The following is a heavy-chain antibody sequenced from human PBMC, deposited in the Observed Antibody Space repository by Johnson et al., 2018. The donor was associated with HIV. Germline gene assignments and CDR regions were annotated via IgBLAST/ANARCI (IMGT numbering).Heavy chain of an antibody. D-gene: IGHD3-3*01. Sequence: VQLVESGGGLVQPGQSLTLSCTASGFNFGDYVMSWYRQAPGKGLERVGFIRSKAYGGTTEYAASVKGRFTISRDDSKNIGYLQMDSLKTDDTAVYHCASPNFWSGQSLTEAFDIWGRGTMVTVSS. J-gene: IGHJ3*02. V-gene: IGHV3-49*03. CDR2: IRSKAYGGTT. CDR3: ASPNFWSGQSLTEAFDI. CDR1: GFNFGDYV.